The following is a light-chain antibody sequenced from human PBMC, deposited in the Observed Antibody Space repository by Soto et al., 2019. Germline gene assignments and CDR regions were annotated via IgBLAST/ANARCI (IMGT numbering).Light chain of an antibody. CDR2: KAS. CDR3: QQYNCYPWT. CDR1: QTISTW. V-gene: IGKV1-5*03. J-gene: IGKJ1*01. Sequence: IQMTQSPSTLSASVGDRVTFTCRASQTISTWLAWYQQKPGEAPNLLIYKASTLEVGVPSRFSASGAGTEFPLTINTLQPADFVTSDCQQYNCYPWTFGQGTKV.